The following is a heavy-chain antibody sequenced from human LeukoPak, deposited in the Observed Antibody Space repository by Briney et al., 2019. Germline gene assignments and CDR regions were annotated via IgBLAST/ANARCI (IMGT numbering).Heavy chain of an antibody. CDR1: GFTFSTYC. CDR3: AKLFSGSYSTDFDY. CDR2: ISYDGSNK. V-gene: IGHV3-30*18. D-gene: IGHD3-10*02. Sequence: PGGSLRLSCAASGFTFSTYCMGWVRQAPGKGLEWVAVISYDGSNKYYADSVKGRFTISRDNSKNTLYLQMNSLRAEDTAVYYCAKLFSGSYSTDFDYWGQGTLVTVSS. J-gene: IGHJ4*02.